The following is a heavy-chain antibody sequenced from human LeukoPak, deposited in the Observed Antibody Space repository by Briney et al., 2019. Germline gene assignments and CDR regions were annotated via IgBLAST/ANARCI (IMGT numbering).Heavy chain of an antibody. V-gene: IGHV3-23*01. J-gene: IGHJ4*02. CDR1: ESTFSGYA. D-gene: IGHD4-17*01. Sequence: PGGSLRLSCEGSESTFSGYAMKWVRQAPGKGLQWVSVIGSDSTHIHYADSVRGRFTISRDNSRKTLYLQMNSLRVEDTAVYYCATYEQTTVTTEFWGQGTLVSVSS. CDR2: IGSDSTHI. CDR3: ATYEQTTVTTEF.